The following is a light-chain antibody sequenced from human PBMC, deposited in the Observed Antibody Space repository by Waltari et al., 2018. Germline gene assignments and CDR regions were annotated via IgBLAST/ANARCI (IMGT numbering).Light chain of an antibody. CDR2: GAS. CDR1: QSVSSSY. Sequence: EIVLTQSPGPLSLSPGERATLSCRASQSVSSSYLAWYQQKPGQAPRLLIYGASSRATGIPDRFSGSGSGTDFTLTISRLEPEDFAVHYCQQYGSSPRGVTFGPGTKVDIK. J-gene: IGKJ3*01. V-gene: IGKV3-20*01. CDR3: QQYGSSPRGVT.